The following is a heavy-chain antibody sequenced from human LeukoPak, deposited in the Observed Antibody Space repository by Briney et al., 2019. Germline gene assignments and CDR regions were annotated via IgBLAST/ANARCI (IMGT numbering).Heavy chain of an antibody. CDR1: GYTFTGYC. D-gene: IGHD3-22*01. CDR2: INPNSGGT. Sequence: ASVKASCKASGYTFTGYCMHWVRQAPGQGLEWMGWINPNSGGTNYAQKFRGRVTMTRDTSISTAYMELSSLRSDDTALYYCARDDYYDSSGYYYWGQGTPVTVSS. J-gene: IGHJ4*02. V-gene: IGHV1-2*02. CDR3: ARDDYYDSSGYYY.